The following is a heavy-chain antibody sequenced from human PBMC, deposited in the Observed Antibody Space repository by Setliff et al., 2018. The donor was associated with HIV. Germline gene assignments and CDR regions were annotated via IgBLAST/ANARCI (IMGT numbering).Heavy chain of an antibody. V-gene: IGHV4-39*01. D-gene: IGHD6-13*01. CDR1: GGSISSSSYY. J-gene: IGHJ4*02. CDR3: ARHSEYSSSWYYFGY. Sequence: SETLSLTCTVSGGSISSSSYYWGWIRQPPGKGLEWIGSIYYSGSTHYNPSLKSRVTISVDTSKNQFSLKLSSVTAADTAVYYCARHSEYSSSWYYFGYWGQGTLVTVSS. CDR2: IYYSGST.